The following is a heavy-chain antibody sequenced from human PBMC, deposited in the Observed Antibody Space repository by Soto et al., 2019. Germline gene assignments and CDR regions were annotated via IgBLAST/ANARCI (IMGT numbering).Heavy chain of an antibody. J-gene: IGHJ4*02. Sequence: QLQLVQSGAEVKEPGASVKVSCKASGYTFSSSGFTWVRQAPGQGLEWMGWISANSGNTNYAQKLQGRVTMTTDTSTSTAYMELRGLRSDDTAVYYCASSYYYDSSGYYYGYWGQGTLVTVSS. V-gene: IGHV1-18*01. D-gene: IGHD3-22*01. CDR1: GYTFSSSG. CDR2: ISANSGNT. CDR3: ASSYYYDSSGYYYGY.